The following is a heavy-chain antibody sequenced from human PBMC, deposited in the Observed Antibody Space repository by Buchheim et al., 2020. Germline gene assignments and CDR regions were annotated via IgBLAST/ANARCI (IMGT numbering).Heavy chain of an antibody. D-gene: IGHD5-24*01. J-gene: IGHJ4*02. V-gene: IGHV2-70*15. CDR2: IDWDDGK. CDR1: GLSLRNIGVS. CDR3: ARENDYNALDS. Sequence: QVSLRESGPAQVRTTETLTPTCTVSGLSLRNIGVSVSWIRQPPGKPLQWLARIDWDDGKYYNTSLETRLTVSKRTSKKQVVLTLTNVDPADTATYYCARENDYNALDSWGQGTL.